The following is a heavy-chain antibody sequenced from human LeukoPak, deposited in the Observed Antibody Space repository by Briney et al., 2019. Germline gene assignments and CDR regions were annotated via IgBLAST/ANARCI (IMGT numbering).Heavy chain of an antibody. J-gene: IGHJ4*02. V-gene: IGHV3-48*04. CDR3: ARSYYDSGSYDY. CDR1: GFTFSSYA. D-gene: IGHD3-22*01. CDR2: ISSSGSTI. Sequence: GGSLRLSCAASGFTFSSYAMSWVRQAPGKGLEWVSYISSSGSTIYYADSVKGRFTISRDNAKNSLYLQMNSLRAEDTAVYYCARSYYDSGSYDYWGQGTLVTVSS.